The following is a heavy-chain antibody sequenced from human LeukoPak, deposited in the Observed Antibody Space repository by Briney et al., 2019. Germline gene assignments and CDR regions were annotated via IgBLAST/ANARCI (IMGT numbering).Heavy chain of an antibody. J-gene: IGHJ1*01. CDR3: ARAYGGNSQYFQH. D-gene: IGHD4-23*01. Sequence: SETLSLTCTVSGYSISSGYYWGWIRQPPGKGLEWIGSIHHSGSTNYNPSLESRVTISLDTSKNQFSLKLSSVTAADTAVYYCARAYGGNSQYFQHWGQGTLVTVSS. CDR1: GYSISSGYY. V-gene: IGHV4-38-2*02. CDR2: IHHSGST.